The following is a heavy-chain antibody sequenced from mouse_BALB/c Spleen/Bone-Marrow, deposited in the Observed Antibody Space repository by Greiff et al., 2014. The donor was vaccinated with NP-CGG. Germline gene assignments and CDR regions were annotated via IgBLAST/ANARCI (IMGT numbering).Heavy chain of an antibody. CDR2: IDPEIGNT. Sequence: EVMLVESGAELVRPGALVKLSCKASGFNIKDYFIHWVKQRPEQGLEWIGWIDPEIGNTLYDPKFQGKASITADTSSNTAYLQLSSLTSEDTAVYYCAGLFGTRDFDYWGQGTTLTVSS. V-gene: IGHV14-1*02. J-gene: IGHJ2*01. CDR1: GFNIKDYF. CDR3: AGLFGTRDFDY. D-gene: IGHD4-1*01.